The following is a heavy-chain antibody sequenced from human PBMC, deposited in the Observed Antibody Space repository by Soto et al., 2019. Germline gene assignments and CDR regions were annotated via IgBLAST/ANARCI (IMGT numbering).Heavy chain of an antibody. CDR3: AKAGRPFYDLWSENRFDP. CDR2: ISGSGGAT. J-gene: IGHJ5*02. V-gene: IGHV3-23*01. D-gene: IGHD3-3*01. CDR1: GFTFSSYA. Sequence: LRLSCTASGFTFSSYAMTWVRQAPGKGLEWVSSISGSGGATYYADSVEGRFTISRDDSKNTLFLQMDSLRAEDTDLYYCAKAGRPFYDLWSENRFDPWGQGTLVTVSS.